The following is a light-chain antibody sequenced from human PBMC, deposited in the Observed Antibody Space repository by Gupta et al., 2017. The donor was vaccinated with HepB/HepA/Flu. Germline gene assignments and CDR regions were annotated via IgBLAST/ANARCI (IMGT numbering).Light chain of an antibody. J-gene: IGLJ3*02. CDR3: QVWDSSSDHPGV. CDR2: DNN. V-gene: IGLV3-21*03. CDR1: NIGSEG. Sequence: SYVLTQPPSVSVAPGKTARITCGGNNIGSEGVHWYQQKPGQAPVLVVYDNNDRPSGIPERFSGSNSGNTATLTISRVEAGDEADDYCQVWDSSSDHPGVFGGGTKLTVL.